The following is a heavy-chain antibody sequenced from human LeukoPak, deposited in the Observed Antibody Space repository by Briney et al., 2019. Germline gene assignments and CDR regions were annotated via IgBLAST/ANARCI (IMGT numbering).Heavy chain of an antibody. Sequence: GGSLRLSCAASGFSFSAYWMTWVRQAPGTGLEWVANINPAGTETYYVDPVKGRFTISRDNAKNLLYLQMNSLRAEDTAVYYCARFGYVAAVDLWGQGTLVTASS. CDR2: INPAGTET. CDR3: ARFGYVAAVDL. D-gene: IGHD2-15*01. J-gene: IGHJ4*02. V-gene: IGHV3-7*01. CDR1: GFSFSAYW.